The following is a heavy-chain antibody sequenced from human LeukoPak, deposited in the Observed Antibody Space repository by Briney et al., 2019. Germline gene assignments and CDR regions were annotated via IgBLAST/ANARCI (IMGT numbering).Heavy chain of an antibody. Sequence: ASVKVSCEASGYTFTGYYMHWVRQAPGQGLEWMGWINPNSGGTNYAQKFQGRVTMTRDTSISTAYMELSRLRSDDTAVYYCARASGSYWWFDSWGQGTLVTVSS. CDR2: INPNSGGT. CDR3: ARASGSYWWFDS. J-gene: IGHJ5*01. CDR1: GYTFTGYY. V-gene: IGHV1-2*02. D-gene: IGHD1-26*01.